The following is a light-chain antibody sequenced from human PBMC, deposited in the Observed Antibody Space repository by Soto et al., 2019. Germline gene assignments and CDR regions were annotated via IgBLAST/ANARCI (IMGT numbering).Light chain of an antibody. CDR1: QSVSANY. CDR2: GAP. Sequence: EIVLTQSPGILSLSPGDRATLSCRTSQSVSANYLAWYQQQKPGQAPRLLIYGAPSRAPGVPDRFSGSGSGTNFTLSISRLEPEDFVVYYCQHYCDSSWTCGKGTKLEI. V-gene: IGKV3-20*01. CDR3: QHYCDSSWT. J-gene: IGKJ1*01.